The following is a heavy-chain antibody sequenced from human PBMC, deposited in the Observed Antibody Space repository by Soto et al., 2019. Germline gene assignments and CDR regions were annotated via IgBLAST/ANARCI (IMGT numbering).Heavy chain of an antibody. CDR3: ARGIFGSGTANDY. V-gene: IGHV3-74*01. D-gene: IGHD3-10*01. CDR1: GFTFTGSW. J-gene: IGHJ4*02. CDR2: INGDGSGT. Sequence: EVQLVESGGGLVQPGGSLRLSCAASGFTFTGSWMHWVRQAPGKGLVWVSRINGDGSGTSYADFVKGRFIISRDDAKNTLFLQMNGLRAEDTAVYYCARGIFGSGTANDYWGQRPRVTVSS.